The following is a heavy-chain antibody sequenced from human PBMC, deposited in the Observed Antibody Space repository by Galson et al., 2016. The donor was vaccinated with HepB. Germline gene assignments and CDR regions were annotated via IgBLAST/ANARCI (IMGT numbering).Heavy chain of an antibody. D-gene: IGHD5-18*01. CDR1: GFPFDTYW. CDR2: IKQDGSEK. J-gene: IGHJ4*02. Sequence: SLRLSCAASGFPFDTYWMTWVRQAPGKGLEWVANIKQDGSEKYYVDSVKGRFTISRDNGKNSLYLQVNNLRVEDTAVYYCARDRGYSYGTILGYWGRGTLVTVSS. V-gene: IGHV3-7*01. CDR3: ARDRGYSYGTILGY.